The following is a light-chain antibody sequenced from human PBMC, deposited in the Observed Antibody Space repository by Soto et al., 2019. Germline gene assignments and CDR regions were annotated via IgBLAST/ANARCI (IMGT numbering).Light chain of an antibody. V-gene: IGKV1-9*01. CDR2: GAS. Sequence: DIQLTQSPSFLSASVGGRVTITCRASQAISSHLAWYQQKPGKAPNLLIYGASTLQSGVPSRFSGSGSGTQFTLTISSLQPEDFATYYCQQLNSYPLTFGPGTKVEIK. CDR3: QQLNSYPLT. CDR1: QAISSH. J-gene: IGKJ3*01.